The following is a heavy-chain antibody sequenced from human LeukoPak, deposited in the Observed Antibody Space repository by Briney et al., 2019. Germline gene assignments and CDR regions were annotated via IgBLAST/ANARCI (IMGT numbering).Heavy chain of an antibody. CDR2: MNPNSGNT. J-gene: IGHJ4*02. CDR3: ARSLTGTMPFDY. CDR1: GYSFTGNY. V-gene: IGHV1-8*03. Sequence: KPGASVKVSCKASGYSFTGNYMHWVRQAPGQGLEWMGWMNPNSGNTGYAQKFQGRVTITRNTSISTAYMELSGLRSEDTAVYYCARSLTGTMPFDYWGQGTLVTVSS. D-gene: IGHD1-7*01.